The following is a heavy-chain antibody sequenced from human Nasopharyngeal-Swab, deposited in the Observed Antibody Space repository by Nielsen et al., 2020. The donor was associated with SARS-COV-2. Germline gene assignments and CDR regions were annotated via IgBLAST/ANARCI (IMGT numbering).Heavy chain of an antibody. CDR3: ARIKYYYDSSGVFDY. Sequence: VRQAPGKGLFWVSTISDSGDTTFYADSVKGRFIISRDNSKNTLYLQMNSLRAEDTAVYYCARIKYYYDSSGVFDYWGQGTLVTVSS. V-gene: IGHV3-23*01. CDR2: ISDSGDTT. J-gene: IGHJ4*02. D-gene: IGHD3-22*01.